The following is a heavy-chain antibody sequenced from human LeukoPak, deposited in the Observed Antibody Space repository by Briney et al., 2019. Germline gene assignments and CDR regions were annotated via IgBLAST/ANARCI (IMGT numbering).Heavy chain of an antibody. J-gene: IGHJ3*01. V-gene: IGHV3-74*01. CDR2: LNNDGSST. Sequence: PGGSLRLSCAASGFTFGSYWMHWVRQAPGKGLVWVSRLNNDGSSTNYADSVKGRFTISRDNAKNTLYLQMNSLRAEDTAVYYCARIAWDAFDFWGQGTMVTVSS. CDR3: ARIAWDAFDF. D-gene: IGHD2-15*01. CDR1: GFTFGSYW.